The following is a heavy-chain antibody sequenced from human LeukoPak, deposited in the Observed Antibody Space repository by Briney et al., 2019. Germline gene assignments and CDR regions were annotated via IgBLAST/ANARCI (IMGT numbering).Heavy chain of an antibody. Sequence: SETLSLTCAVSGYSISSSYYWGWIRQPPGRGLEWIGSIYHSGSTYYNPSLKSRVTMSVDTSKNQFSLKLSSVTAADTAVYYCATTTVDDAFDIWGQGTMVTVSS. CDR1: GYSISSSYY. CDR2: IYHSGST. J-gene: IGHJ3*02. CDR3: ATTTVDDAFDI. D-gene: IGHD4-11*01. V-gene: IGHV4-38-2*01.